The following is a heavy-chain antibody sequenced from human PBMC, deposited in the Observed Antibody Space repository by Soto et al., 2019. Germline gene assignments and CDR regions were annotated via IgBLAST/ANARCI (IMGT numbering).Heavy chain of an antibody. CDR2: IKPDNGDT. CDR3: ATSYDSGFDP. J-gene: IGHJ5*02. V-gene: IGHV1-18*04. CDR1: GYPFSKYG. D-gene: IGHD5-12*01. Sequence: QLQLVQSGAEVERPGASVRVSCKAYGYPFSKYGISWIRQAPGQGLEWMGWIKPDNGDTHYAQKFQGRVTMTTDTSSNTAYMELRSLRSDDTAVYYCATSYDSGFDPWGQGTLVSGSS.